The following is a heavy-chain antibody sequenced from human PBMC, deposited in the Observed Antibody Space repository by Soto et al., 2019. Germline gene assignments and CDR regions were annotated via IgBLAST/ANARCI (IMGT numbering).Heavy chain of an antibody. V-gene: IGHV3-30-3*01. J-gene: IGHJ6*02. D-gene: IGHD2-2*02. CDR2: ISYDGSNK. CDR1: GFTFSSYA. Sequence: GGSLRLSCAASGFTFSSYAMHWVRQAPGKGLEWVAVISYDGSNKYYADSVKGRFTISRDNSKNTPYLQMNSLRAEDTAVYYCARSGYCSSTSCYTGNYGMDVWGQGTTVTVSS. CDR3: ARSGYCSSTSCYTGNYGMDV.